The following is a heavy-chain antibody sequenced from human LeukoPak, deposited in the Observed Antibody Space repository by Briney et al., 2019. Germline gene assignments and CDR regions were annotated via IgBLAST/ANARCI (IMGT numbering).Heavy chain of an antibody. CDR3: AREITAGPKEKEGYAFDI. CDR1: GFTFSDYY. Sequence: GGSLRLSCAASGFTFSDYYMSWIRQAPGKGLEWVSYISSSGSTIYYADSVKGRFTISRDNAKNSLYLQMNSLRAEDTAVYYCAREITAGPKEKEGYAFDIWGQGTMVTVSS. D-gene: IGHD3-16*01. CDR2: ISSSGSTI. J-gene: IGHJ3*02. V-gene: IGHV3-11*04.